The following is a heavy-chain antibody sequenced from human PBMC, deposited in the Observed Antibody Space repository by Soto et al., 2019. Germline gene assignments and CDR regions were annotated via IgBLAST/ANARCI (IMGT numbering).Heavy chain of an antibody. J-gene: IGHJ6*02. V-gene: IGHV4-59*01. CDR3: ARDLYYYGVEV. Sequence: QVQLQESGPGLVKPSETLSLTCTVSGGSISSNYWSWIRQPPGKGLEWIGYIYYSGSTNYHPSLQSRVTISVDTSKNQFSLELRSVTAADTAVYYCARDLYYYGVEVWGQGTTVTVSS. CDR1: GGSISSNY. CDR2: IYYSGST.